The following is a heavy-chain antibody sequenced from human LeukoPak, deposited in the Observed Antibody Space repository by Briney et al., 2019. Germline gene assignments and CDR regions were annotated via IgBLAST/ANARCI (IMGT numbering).Heavy chain of an antibody. D-gene: IGHD6-13*01. J-gene: IGHJ5*02. V-gene: IGHV4-39*07. Sequence: SETLSLTCTVSGGSISSSSYYWGWIRQPPGKGLEWIGCIFYSGSTYYNPSLKSRVTISVDTSKNQFSLNLSSVTAADTAVYYCARVLAVGGSRVNWFDPWGQGTLVTVSS. CDR1: GGSISSSSYY. CDR2: IFYSGST. CDR3: ARVLAVGGSRVNWFDP.